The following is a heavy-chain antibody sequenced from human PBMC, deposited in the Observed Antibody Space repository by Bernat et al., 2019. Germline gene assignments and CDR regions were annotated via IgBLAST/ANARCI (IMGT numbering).Heavy chain of an antibody. J-gene: IGHJ6*02. D-gene: IGHD3-16*01. Sequence: EVRLVESGEGLTQPGGSLRLSCTVSGFTVSNNYVSWVRQAPGKGLEWVSVFYSGGSTYHADSVKGRFTIAVDNSKNTLYLQMNSLTVEDTAVYYCAKGGGIWGYGMDVWGQGTTVIVSS. CDR2: FYSGGST. V-gene: IGHV3-53*01. CDR1: GFTVSNNY. CDR3: AKGGGIWGYGMDV.